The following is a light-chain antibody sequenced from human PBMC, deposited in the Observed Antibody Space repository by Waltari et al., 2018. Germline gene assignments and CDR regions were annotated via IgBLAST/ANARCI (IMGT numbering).Light chain of an antibody. V-gene: IGLV3-27*01. CDR2: KDT. J-gene: IGLJ3*02. Sequence: SSELRQPSSVAVSPGQTARNTCSGDVQSKKYGRWLQHKPGQAPVLVIYKDTERPSGIPGRFSGSNSGTTVTLTISGVLPEDVADYYCYSAADNNWVFGGGTTLTVL. CDR3: YSAADNNWV. CDR1: VQSKKY.